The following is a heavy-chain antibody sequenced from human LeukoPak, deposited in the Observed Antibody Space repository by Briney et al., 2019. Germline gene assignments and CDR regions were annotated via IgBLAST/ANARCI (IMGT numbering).Heavy chain of an antibody. D-gene: IGHD5-18*01. Sequence: SVKVSCKASGGTFSSYAISWVRQAPGQGLEWMGGIIPIFGTANYAQKFQGRVPITADESTSTAYMELSSLRSEDTAVYYCARSLDTAMVTAGFDYWGQGTLVTVSS. CDR2: IIPIFGTA. CDR1: GGTFSSYA. CDR3: ARSLDTAMVTAGFDY. V-gene: IGHV1-69*13. J-gene: IGHJ4*02.